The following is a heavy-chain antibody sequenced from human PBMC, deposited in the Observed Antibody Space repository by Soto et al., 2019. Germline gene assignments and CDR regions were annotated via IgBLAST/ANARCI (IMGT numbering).Heavy chain of an antibody. CDR1: GFTFSSYA. CDR2: ISYDGSNK. V-gene: IGHV3-30-3*01. D-gene: IGHD1-26*01. J-gene: IGHJ4*02. Sequence: SLRLSCAASGFTFSSYAMHWVRQAPGKGLEWVAVISYDGSNKYYADSVKGRFTISRDNSKNTLYLQMNSLRAEDTAVYYCARSGSNHSPRNYFDYWGQGTLVTVSS. CDR3: ARSGSNHSPRNYFDY.